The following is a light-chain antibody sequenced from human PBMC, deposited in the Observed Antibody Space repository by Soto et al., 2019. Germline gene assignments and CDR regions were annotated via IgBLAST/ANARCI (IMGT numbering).Light chain of an antibody. CDR2: NVD. J-gene: IGLJ1*01. CDR1: SSDVGDYNS. CDR3: CSFAGSYTYV. V-gene: IGLV2-11*01. Sequence: QSALTQPRSVSGSPGQSVTISCPGTSSDVGDYNSVSWYQQHPGKAPKLIIYNVDKRPPGVPDRFSGSKSGNTASLTISGLRAEDEADYYCCSFAGSYTYVFGTGTQLTVL.